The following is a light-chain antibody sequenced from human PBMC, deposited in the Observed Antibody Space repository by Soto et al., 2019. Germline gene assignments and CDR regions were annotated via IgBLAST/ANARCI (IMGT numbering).Light chain of an antibody. CDR1: ASSIAARYD. V-gene: IGLV1-40*01. CDR3: QSYDNSLNEWV. CDR2: GNN. J-gene: IGLJ3*02. Sequence: QSVLTQPPSVSGAPGQRVTISCTGTASSIAARYDVHWYQQIPGKAPKLLIYGNNNRPSGVPDRFSASKSGISASQAITGLQADDEADYYCQSYDNSLNEWVFGGGTKLTVL.